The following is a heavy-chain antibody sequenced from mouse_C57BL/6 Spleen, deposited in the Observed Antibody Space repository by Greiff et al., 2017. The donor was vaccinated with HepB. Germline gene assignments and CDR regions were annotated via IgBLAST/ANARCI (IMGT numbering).Heavy chain of an antibody. CDR1: GFTFSNYW. J-gene: IGHJ1*03. CDR2: IRLKSDNYAT. CDR3: TDYYGSSYVDWYFDV. D-gene: IGHD1-1*01. Sequence: EVQVVESGGGLVQPGGSMKLSCVASGFTFSNYWMNWVRQSPEKGLEWVAQIRLKSDNYATHYAESVKGRFTISRDDSKSSVYLQMNNLRAEDTGIYYCTDYYGSSYVDWYFDVWGTGTTVTVSS. V-gene: IGHV6-3*01.